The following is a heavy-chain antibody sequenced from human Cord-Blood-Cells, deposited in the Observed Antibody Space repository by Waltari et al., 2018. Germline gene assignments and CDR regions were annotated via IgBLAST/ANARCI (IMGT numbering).Heavy chain of an antibody. CDR1: GGSISSSSYY. CDR3: AGLPPGGSSDY. Sequence: QLQLQESGPGLVKPSETLSLTCTVSGGSISSSSYYWGWIRQPPGKGLEWIGSIYYSGSTYYNPSLKSRVTISVDTSKNQFSLKLSSVTPADTAVYYCAGLPPGGSSDYWGQGTLVTVSS. V-gene: IGHV4-39*01. CDR2: IYYSGST. D-gene: IGHD6-6*01. J-gene: IGHJ4*02.